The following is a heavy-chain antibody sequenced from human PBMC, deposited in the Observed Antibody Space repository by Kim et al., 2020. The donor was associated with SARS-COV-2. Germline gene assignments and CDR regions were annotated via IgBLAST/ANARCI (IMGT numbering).Heavy chain of an antibody. J-gene: IGHJ6*02. CDR1: GFIVSSYY. Sequence: GGSLRLSCAATGFIVSSYYMSWVRQAPGKGLEWVSVIYRGGSTYYADSVKGRFTISRDNSKNTLYLQMNSLRVEDTAVYYCARDHRRDSSDWYYPLFSYSYYGMDVWGQGTTVTVSS. CDR3: ARDHRRDSSDWYYPLFSYSYYGMDV. CDR2: IYRGGST. V-gene: IGHV3-53*01. D-gene: IGHD6-19*01.